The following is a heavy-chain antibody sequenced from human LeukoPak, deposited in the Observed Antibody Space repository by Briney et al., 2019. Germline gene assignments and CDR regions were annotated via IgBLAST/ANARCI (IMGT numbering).Heavy chain of an antibody. CDR1: GGSLSSYY. Sequence: PSETLSLTCTVSGGSLSSYYWSWIRQPPGKGLEWIGYIYYSGSTNYNPSLKSRVTISVDTSKNQFSLKLSSVTAADTAVYYCARGSRVVVTANDAFDIWGQGTMVTVSS. V-gene: IGHV4-59*01. CDR3: ARGSRVVVTANDAFDI. J-gene: IGHJ3*02. D-gene: IGHD2-21*02. CDR2: IYYSGST.